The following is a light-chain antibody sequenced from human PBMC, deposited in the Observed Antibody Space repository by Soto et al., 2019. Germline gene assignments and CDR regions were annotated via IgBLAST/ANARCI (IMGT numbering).Light chain of an antibody. Sequence: HSVRTQPPSVSAAPGQQGTISCSGSSSNIGVTSVSWYQQPPEAAPKLLIYENDKRPSGIPDRFSGSKSGTSATLGITGLQTGDEDDYYCGPWDSSLSADVFGTGTKVPVL. J-gene: IGLJ1*01. CDR3: GPWDSSLSADV. CDR1: SSNIGVTS. V-gene: IGLV1-51*02. CDR2: END.